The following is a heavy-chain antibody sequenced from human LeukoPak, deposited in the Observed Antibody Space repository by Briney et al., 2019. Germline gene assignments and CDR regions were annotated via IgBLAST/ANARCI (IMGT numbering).Heavy chain of an antibody. CDR1: GGSISSSSYC. V-gene: IGHV4-39*07. D-gene: IGHD3-22*01. CDR3: AREDSSGYYYEP. J-gene: IGHJ5*02. CDR2: IYYSGST. Sequence: ASEILSLTCTVSGGSISSSSYCWGWIRQPPGKGLEWIGSIYYSGSTYYNPSLKSRVTISVDTSKNQFSLKLSSVTAADTAVYYCAREDSSGYYYEPWGQGTLVTVSS.